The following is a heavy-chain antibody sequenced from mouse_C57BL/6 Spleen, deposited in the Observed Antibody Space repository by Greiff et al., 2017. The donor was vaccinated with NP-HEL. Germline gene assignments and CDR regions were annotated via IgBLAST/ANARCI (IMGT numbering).Heavy chain of an antibody. Sequence: EVQGVESGGGLVKPGGSLKLSCAVSGFTFSDYGMHWVRQAPEKGLGWVAYISSGSSTIYYADTVKGRFTISRDNAKNTLFLQMTSLGSEDTAIYYCARPGDYDGYYFDYWGQGTTLTVSS. V-gene: IGHV5-17*01. CDR2: ISSGSSTI. CDR1: GFTFSDYG. J-gene: IGHJ2*01. D-gene: IGHD2-4*01. CDR3: ARPGDYDGYYFDY.